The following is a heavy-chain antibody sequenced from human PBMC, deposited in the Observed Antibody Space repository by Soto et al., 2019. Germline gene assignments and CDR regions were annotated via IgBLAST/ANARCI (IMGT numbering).Heavy chain of an antibody. V-gene: IGHV4-31*03. CDR2: IYSSGST. CDR1: GDSISSGDYY. D-gene: IGHD2-15*01. CDR3: ARGNDAIVVGLGMDV. Sequence: QVQLQESGPGLVKPSQTLSLTCTVSGDSISSGDYYWSWIRQHPGKGLEWIGYIYSSGSTYYNPSLNSRVTISVDTSKNQFSLKLSSVTAADTAVYYCARGNDAIVVGLGMDVWGQGTTVTVSS. J-gene: IGHJ6*02.